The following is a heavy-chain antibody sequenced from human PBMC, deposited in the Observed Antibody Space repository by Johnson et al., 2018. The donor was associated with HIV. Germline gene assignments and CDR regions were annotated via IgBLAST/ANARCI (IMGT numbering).Heavy chain of an antibody. J-gene: IGHJ3*02. Sequence: VQLVESGGGVVRPGGSLRLSCAASGFTFDDYGMSWVRQAPGKGMEWVSGINWNGGSTGYADYVNGRFTISRDNAKNSLYLQMNSLRAEDTALYYCARDGSGSYYNGHAFDMWGQGTVVTVSS. CDR3: ARDGSGSYYNGHAFDM. CDR2: INWNGGST. CDR1: GFTFDDYG. V-gene: IGHV3-20*04. D-gene: IGHD3-10*01.